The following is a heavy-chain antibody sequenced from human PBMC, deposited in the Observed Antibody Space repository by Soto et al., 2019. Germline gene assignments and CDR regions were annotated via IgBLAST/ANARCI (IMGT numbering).Heavy chain of an antibody. Sequence: PGGSLRLSCAASGFTFSSYAMTWVRQAPGEGLEWVSSISAGGENTHYSDSVKGRFTISRDSSKNTVYLQMSSLRAEDTAVYFCVKDWTGDKCPCMVVWGQGTTVIVS. V-gene: IGHV3-23*01. J-gene: IGHJ6*02. D-gene: IGHD2-2*01. CDR3: VKDWTGDKCPCMVV. CDR1: GFTFSSYA. CDR2: ISAGGENT.